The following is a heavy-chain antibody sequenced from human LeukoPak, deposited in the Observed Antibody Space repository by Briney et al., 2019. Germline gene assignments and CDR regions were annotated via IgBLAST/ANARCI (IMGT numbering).Heavy chain of an antibody. Sequence: QSGESLRLSCAASGFTFSSYGMHWVRQAPGKGLEWVAVIWYDGSNKYYADSVKGRFTISRDNSKNTLYLQMNSLRAEDTAVYYCARDSCSGGSCYLDYWGQGTLVTVSS. CDR3: ARDSCSGGSCYLDY. J-gene: IGHJ4*02. CDR1: GFTFSSYG. V-gene: IGHV3-33*01. CDR2: IWYDGSNK. D-gene: IGHD2-15*01.